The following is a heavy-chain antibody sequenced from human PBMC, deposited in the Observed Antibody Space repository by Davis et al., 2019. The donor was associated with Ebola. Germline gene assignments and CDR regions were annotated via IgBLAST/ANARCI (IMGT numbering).Heavy chain of an antibody. CDR2: IKQDGSDR. CDR1: GFTFSNYW. V-gene: IGHV3-7*03. Sequence: GESLKISCAASGFTFSNYWMTWVRQSPGKGLEWVANIKQDGSDRFYVDSVKGRFTISRDNARNSVYLQMTNLRVDDTAVYYCATDSPFDFWGQGTMVIVSS. CDR3: ATDSPFDF. J-gene: IGHJ3*01.